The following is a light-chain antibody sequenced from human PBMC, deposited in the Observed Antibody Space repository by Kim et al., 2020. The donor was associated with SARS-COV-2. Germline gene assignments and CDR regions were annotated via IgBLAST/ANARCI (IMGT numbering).Light chain of an antibody. CDR2: GKN. J-gene: IGLJ2*01. V-gene: IGLV3-19*01. CDR1: SRRIYY. CDR3: NSRDSSGNHVV. Sequence: LGQTVRITCQGDSRRIYYASWYQQKPGQAPVLVIYGKNNRPSVIPYRFSGSSSGNTASLTITGAQAEDEADYYCNSRDSSGNHVVFGGGTQLTVL.